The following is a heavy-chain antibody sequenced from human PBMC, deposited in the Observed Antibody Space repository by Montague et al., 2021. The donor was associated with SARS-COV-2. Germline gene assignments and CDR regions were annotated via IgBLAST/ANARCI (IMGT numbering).Heavy chain of an antibody. Sequence: SLRLSCAASGFYFSYAIHCVLQAPGKRLEWVALISNYGSNKHYADSVKGRFTISRDNSKSTLYLQMNSLRTEDTAVYYCARESGSFHDGGYFDYWGQGSLVTVSS. J-gene: IGHJ4*02. CDR3: ARESGSFHDGGYFDY. D-gene: IGHD1-26*01. CDR2: ISNYGSNK. V-gene: IGHV3-30*04. CDR1: GFYFSYA.